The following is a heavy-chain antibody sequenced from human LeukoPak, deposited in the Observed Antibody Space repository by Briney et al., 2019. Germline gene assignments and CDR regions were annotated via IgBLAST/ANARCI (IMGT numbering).Heavy chain of an antibody. CDR3: ATRNYYGSGSYYNGPDY. V-gene: IGHV4-30-4*01. Sequence: SETLSLTCTVSGGSISSGDYYWSWIRQPPGKGLEWIGYIYYSGSTYYNPSLKSRVTISVDTSKNQFSLKLSSVTAADTAMYYCATRNYYGSGSYYNGPDYWGQGTLVTVSS. J-gene: IGHJ4*02. CDR1: GGSISSGDYY. CDR2: IYYSGST. D-gene: IGHD3-10*01.